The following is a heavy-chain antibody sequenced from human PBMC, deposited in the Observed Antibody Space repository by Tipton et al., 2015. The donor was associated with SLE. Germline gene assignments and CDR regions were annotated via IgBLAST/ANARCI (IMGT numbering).Heavy chain of an antibody. D-gene: IGHD1-26*01. CDR1: GFTFSSYG. CDR2: IWYDGSNK. Sequence: RSLRLSCAASGFTFSSYGMHWVRQAPGKGLEWVAVIWYDGSNKYYADSVKGRFTISRDNSKNTLYLQMNSLRAEDTAVYYCAKETIGGSYDYYGMDVWGQGTTVTVSS. V-gene: IGHV3-33*06. CDR3: AKETIGGSYDYYGMDV. J-gene: IGHJ6*02.